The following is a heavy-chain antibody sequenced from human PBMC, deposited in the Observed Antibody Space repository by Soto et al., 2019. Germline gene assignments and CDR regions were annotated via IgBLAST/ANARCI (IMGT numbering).Heavy chain of an antibody. CDR2: INPNSGGT. CDR3: ARDDGSGSYYFDY. V-gene: IGHV1-2*02. CDR1: GYTFTGYY. Sequence: ASVKVSCKASGYTFTGYYMHWVRQAPGQGLEWMGWINPNSGGTNYAQKFQGRVTMTRDTSISTAYMELSRLRSDDTAVYYCARDDGSGSYYFDYWGQGTLVTVSS. D-gene: IGHD3-10*01. J-gene: IGHJ4*02.